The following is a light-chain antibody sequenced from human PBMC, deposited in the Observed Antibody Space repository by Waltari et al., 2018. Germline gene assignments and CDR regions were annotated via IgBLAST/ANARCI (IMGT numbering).Light chain of an antibody. J-gene: IGLJ3*02. CDR3: AAWDDSLNGV. CDR1: SSNIGRNS. V-gene: IGLV1-44*01. CDR2: NNN. Sequence: SVLTQPPSASGTPGQRVTISCSGTSSNIGRNSVNWYQQVHGTAPNLPIYNNNQRPSGVPDRFSGSKSGTSASLDISGLQSEDEADYYCAAWDDSLNGVFGGGTKLTVL.